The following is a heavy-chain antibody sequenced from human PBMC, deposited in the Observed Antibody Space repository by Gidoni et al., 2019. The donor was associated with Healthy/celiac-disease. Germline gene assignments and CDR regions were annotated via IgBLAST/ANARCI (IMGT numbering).Heavy chain of an antibody. J-gene: IGHJ2*01. CDR3: AKTGRRSITMIVVVISPSFRYWYFDL. V-gene: IGHV3-23*01. Sequence: EVQLLESGGGLVQPGGSLRLSCAASGFTFSSYAMSWVRQAPGKGLEWVSAISGSGGSTYYADSVKGRCTISRDNSKNTLYLQMNSLRAEDTAVYYCAKTGRRSITMIVVVISPSFRYWYFDLWGRGTLVTVSS. D-gene: IGHD3-22*01. CDR2: ISGSGGST. CDR1: GFTFSSYA.